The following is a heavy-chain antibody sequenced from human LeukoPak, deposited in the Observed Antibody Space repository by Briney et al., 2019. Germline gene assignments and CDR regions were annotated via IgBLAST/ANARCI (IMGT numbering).Heavy chain of an antibody. J-gene: IGHJ4*02. CDR3: TRDIGSGDYVFFDS. D-gene: IGHD4-17*01. V-gene: IGHV4-4*07. CDR1: GGSLSSYY. Sequence: SETLSLTCTVSGGSLSSYYWSWIRQPPGKGLEWIGRMYNNGSTNCNPSLKSRVSMSVDTSKNQFSLRLKSVTAADTAVYYCTRDIGSGDYVFFDSWGQGTRVTVSS. CDR2: MYNNGST.